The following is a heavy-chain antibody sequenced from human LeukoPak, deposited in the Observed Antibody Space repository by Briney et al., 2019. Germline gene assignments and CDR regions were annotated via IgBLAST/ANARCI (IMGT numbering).Heavy chain of an antibody. CDR3: ARDTSSNSNWYMGED. CDR2: IIPIFGTA. V-gene: IGHV1-69*05. J-gene: IGHJ4*02. Sequence: SVKVSCKASGGTFSSYAISWVRQAPGQGLEWMGGIIPIFGTANYAQKFQGRVTITTDESTSTAYMELSSLRSEDTAVYYCARDTSSNSNWYMGEDWGQGTLVTVSS. CDR1: GGTFSSYA. D-gene: IGHD6-13*01.